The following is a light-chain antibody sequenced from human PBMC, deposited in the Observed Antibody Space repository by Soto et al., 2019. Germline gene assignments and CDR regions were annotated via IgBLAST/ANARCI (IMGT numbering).Light chain of an antibody. J-gene: IGLJ2*01. CDR1: NIGGKS. Sequence: SYELTKPPSVSVAPGKTATITCAGNNIGGKSVSWYQQKPGQATVLVMYYDTDRPSGIPERFSGSNSENTATLTIGRVEAEDEDDYYCQVWDSRNDHVVFGGGTKLTVL. CDR3: QVWDSRNDHVV. V-gene: IGLV3-21*04. CDR2: YDT.